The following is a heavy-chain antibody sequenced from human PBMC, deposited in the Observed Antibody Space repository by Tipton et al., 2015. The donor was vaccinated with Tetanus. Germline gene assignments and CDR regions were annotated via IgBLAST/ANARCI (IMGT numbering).Heavy chain of an antibody. CDR2: ISAYNGNT. Sequence: QLVQSGAEVKKPGASVKVSCKASGYTFTSYGISWVRQAPGQGLEWMGWISAYNGNTNYAQKLQGRVTMTTDTSTSTAYMELRCLRSDDTAVYYCAREGGGYAPATWYYGMDVWGQGTTVTVSS. D-gene: IGHD5-12*01. CDR3: AREGGGYAPATWYYGMDV. J-gene: IGHJ6*02. CDR1: GYTFTSYG. V-gene: IGHV1-18*01.